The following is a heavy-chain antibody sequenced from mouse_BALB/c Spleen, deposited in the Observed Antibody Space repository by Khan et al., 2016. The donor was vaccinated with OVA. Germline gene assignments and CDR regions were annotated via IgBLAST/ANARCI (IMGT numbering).Heavy chain of an antibody. J-gene: IGHJ3*01. CDR2: INPSNDYT. CDR3: TREGHYYGNYGAWFAY. Sequence: QVQLQQSGAELARPGASVKMSCKASGYTFTSYTMHWVKQRPGQGLEWIGSINPSNDYTNYNQQFKDKATLTADNSSSTAYMQLSSLTYEDAEVYYCTREGHYYGNYGAWFAYWGQGTLVTVSA. V-gene: IGHV1-4*01. D-gene: IGHD2-1*01. CDR1: GYTFTSYT.